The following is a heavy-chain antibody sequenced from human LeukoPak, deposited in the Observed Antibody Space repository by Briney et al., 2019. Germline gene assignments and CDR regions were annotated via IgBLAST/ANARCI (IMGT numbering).Heavy chain of an antibody. Sequence: KPSETLSLTCSVSGSPISSGHYWGWIRQPPGKGLEWIGSLYHTGRTSYNPSLKSRVTLAVDTSGKPFSLTMTSLTAADTAVYYCVRGHRLVSPSPSFDYWGPGALVSVSS. CDR1: GSPISSGHY. V-gene: IGHV4-38-2*02. CDR3: VRGHRLVSPSPSFDY. J-gene: IGHJ4*02. D-gene: IGHD6-19*01. CDR2: LYHTGRT.